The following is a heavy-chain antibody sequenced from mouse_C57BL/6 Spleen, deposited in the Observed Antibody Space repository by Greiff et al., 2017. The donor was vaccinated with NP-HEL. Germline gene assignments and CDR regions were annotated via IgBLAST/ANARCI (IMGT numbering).Heavy chain of an antibody. V-gene: IGHV1-42*01. CDR1: GYSFTGYY. CDR3: ARKGGDYRYWYFDV. Sequence: EVQLQQSGPELVKPGASVKISCKASGYSFTGYYMNWVKQSPEKSLEWIGEINPSTGGTTYNQKFKAKATLTVDKSSSTAYMQLKSLTSEDSAVYYCARKGGDYRYWYFDVWGTGTTVTVSS. D-gene: IGHD2-14*01. J-gene: IGHJ1*03. CDR2: INPSTGGT.